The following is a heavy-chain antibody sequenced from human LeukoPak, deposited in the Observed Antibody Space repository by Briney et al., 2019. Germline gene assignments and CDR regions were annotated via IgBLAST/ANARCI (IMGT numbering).Heavy chain of an antibody. CDR2: ISYDGSNK. CDR3: ARAWGLTTNDAFDI. Sequence: GGSLRLSCAASGFTFSSYGMHWVRQAPGKGLEWVGVISYDGSNKYYADSVKGRFTISRDNSKNTLYLQMNSLRAEDTAVYYCARAWGLTTNDAFDIWGQGTMVTVSS. V-gene: IGHV3-30*19. J-gene: IGHJ3*02. CDR1: GFTFSSYG. D-gene: IGHD3-3*01.